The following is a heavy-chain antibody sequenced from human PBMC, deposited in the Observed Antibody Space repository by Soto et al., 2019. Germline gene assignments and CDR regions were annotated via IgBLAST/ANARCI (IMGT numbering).Heavy chain of an antibody. V-gene: IGHV3-23*01. CDR2: ISGSGGST. CDR1: GFTFSSYA. J-gene: IGHJ3*02. D-gene: IGHD3-9*01. Sequence: HPGGSLRLSCAASGFTFSSYAMSWVRQAPGKGLEWVSAISGSGGSTYYADSVKGRFTISRDNSKNTLYLQMNSLRAEDTAVYYCAKVYYDILTGYWHPDAFDIWGQGTMVTVSS. CDR3: AKVYYDILTGYWHPDAFDI.